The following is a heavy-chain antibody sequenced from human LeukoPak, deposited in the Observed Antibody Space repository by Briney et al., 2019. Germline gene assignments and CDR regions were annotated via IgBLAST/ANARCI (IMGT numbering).Heavy chain of an antibody. J-gene: IGHJ4*02. V-gene: IGHV3-21*01. CDR1: GFTFSSYS. CDR2: ISSSSSYI. D-gene: IGHD5-18*01. Sequence: AGGSLRLSCAASGFTFSSYSMNWGRQAPGKGLEWVSSISSSSSYIYYADSVKGRFTISRDNAKNSLYLQMNSLRAEDTAVYYCATFPGDSGYSYGSSDYWGQGTLVTVSS. CDR3: ATFPGDSGYSYGSSDY.